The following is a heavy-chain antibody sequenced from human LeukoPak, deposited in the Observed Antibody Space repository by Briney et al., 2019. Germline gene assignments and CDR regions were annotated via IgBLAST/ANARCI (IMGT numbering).Heavy chain of an antibody. V-gene: IGHV4-30-4*01. J-gene: IGHJ5*02. D-gene: IGHD2-2*01. CDR1: GGSLSSGDYY. CDR3: ARGVVVVPAAMSVWFDP. Sequence: SETLSLTCTVSGGSLSSGDYYWSWIRQPPGKGLEWIGYIYYSGSTYYNPSLKSRVTISVDTSKNQFSLKLSSVTAADTAVYYCARGVVVVPAAMSVWFDPWGQGTLVTVSS. CDR2: IYYSGST.